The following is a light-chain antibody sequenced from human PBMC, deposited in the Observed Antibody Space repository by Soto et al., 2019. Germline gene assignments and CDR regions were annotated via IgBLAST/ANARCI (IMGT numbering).Light chain of an antibody. CDR3: TSYTIGATLI. CDR2: DVS. J-gene: IGLJ2*01. V-gene: IGLV2-14*03. Sequence: QSALTQPASVSGSPGQSITISCTGTSSDVGAYNYVSWYQHPPGKAPKLMIYDVSSRPSGISHRFSGSKSGSMASLTISGLQAEDEADYYCTSYTIGATLIFGGGTKLTVL. CDR1: SSDVGAYNY.